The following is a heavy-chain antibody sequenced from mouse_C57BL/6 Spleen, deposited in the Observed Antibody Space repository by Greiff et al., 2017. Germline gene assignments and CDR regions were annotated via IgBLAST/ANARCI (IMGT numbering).Heavy chain of an antibody. CDR1: GFTFSDYG. D-gene: IGHD1-2*01. V-gene: IGHV5-17*01. CDR3: ARSPHGPFDY. Sequence: EVKLMESGGGLVKPGGSLKLSCAASGFTFSDYGMHWVRQAPEKGLEWVAYISSGSSTIYYADTVKGRFTISRDNAKNTLFLQMTSLRSEDTAMYYCARSPHGPFDYWGQGTTLTVSS. J-gene: IGHJ2*01. CDR2: ISSGSSTI.